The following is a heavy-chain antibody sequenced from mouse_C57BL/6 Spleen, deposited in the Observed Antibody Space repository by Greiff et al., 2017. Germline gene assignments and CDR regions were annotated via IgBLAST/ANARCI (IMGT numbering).Heavy chain of an antibody. D-gene: IGHD1-1*01. CDR1: GYTFTSYW. Sequence: QVQLQQSGAELVKPGASVKMSCKASGYTFTSYWITWVKQRPGQGLEWIGDIYPGSGSTNYNEKFKSKATLTVDTSSSTAYMQLSSLTSEDSAVYYCARYYYGSSYEYFDVWGTGTTVTVSS. CDR3: ARYYYGSSYEYFDV. CDR2: IYPGSGST. J-gene: IGHJ1*03. V-gene: IGHV1-55*01.